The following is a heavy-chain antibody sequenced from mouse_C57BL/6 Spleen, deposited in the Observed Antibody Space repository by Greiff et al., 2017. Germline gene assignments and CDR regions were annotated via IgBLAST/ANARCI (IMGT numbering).Heavy chain of an antibody. J-gene: IGHJ2*01. CDR1: GFTFSDYY. CDR3: ARDSTGTFDY. D-gene: IGHD4-1*01. Sequence: EVMLVESEGGLVQPGSSMKLSCTASGFTFSDYYMAWVRQVPEKGLEWVANINYDGSSTYYLDSLKSRFIISRDNAKNILYLQMSSLKSADTATYYCARDSTGTFDYWGQGTTLTVSS. CDR2: INYDGSST. V-gene: IGHV5-16*01.